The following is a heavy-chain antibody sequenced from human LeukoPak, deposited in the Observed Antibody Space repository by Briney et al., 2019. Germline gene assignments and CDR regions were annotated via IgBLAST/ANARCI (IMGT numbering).Heavy chain of an antibody. V-gene: IGHV4-59*01. CDR1: GGSISSYY. Sequence: SETLSLTCTVSGGSISSYYWSWIRQPPGKGLEWIGYIYYSGSTNYNPSLKSRVTISVDTSKNQFSLKLSSVTAADTAVYYCARSKGGEWLVREIYFDYWGQGTLVTVSS. D-gene: IGHD6-19*01. CDR3: ARSKGGEWLVREIYFDY. J-gene: IGHJ4*02. CDR2: IYYSGST.